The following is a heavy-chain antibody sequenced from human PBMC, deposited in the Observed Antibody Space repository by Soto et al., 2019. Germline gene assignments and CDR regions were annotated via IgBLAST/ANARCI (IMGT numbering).Heavy chain of an antibody. V-gene: IGHV3-53*01. J-gene: IGHJ4*02. Sequence: GGSLRLSCAASGFTVSSNYMTWVRQAPGKGLQWVSVIDSGGNTFYADSVKGRFTISRDDSRNTLNLQMDSLRADDTAVYYCARGRESRSIFDYWGRGTLVTVSS. CDR2: IDSGGNT. CDR3: ARGRESRSIFDY. CDR1: GFTVSSNY. D-gene: IGHD6-13*01.